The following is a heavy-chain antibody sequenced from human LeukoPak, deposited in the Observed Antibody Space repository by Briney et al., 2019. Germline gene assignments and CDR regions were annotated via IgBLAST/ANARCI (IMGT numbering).Heavy chain of an antibody. D-gene: IGHD3-16*01. V-gene: IGHV1-69*04. Sequence: SVKVSCKASGCTFSSYTISWVRQAPGQGLEWMGRIIPILGIANYAQKFQGRVTITADKSTSTAYMELSSLRSEDTAVYYCARDPTGLIYDYVWGSGFDYWGQGTLVTVSS. CDR1: GCTFSSYT. CDR2: IIPILGIA. J-gene: IGHJ4*02. CDR3: ARDPTGLIYDYVWGSGFDY.